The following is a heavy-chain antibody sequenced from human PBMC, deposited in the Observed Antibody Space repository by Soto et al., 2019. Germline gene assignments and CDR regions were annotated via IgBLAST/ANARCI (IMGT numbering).Heavy chain of an antibody. CDR1: GFTFSSYA. CDR3: ARGPGYYFDY. Sequence: PGGSLRLSCAASGFTFSSYAMHWVRQAPGKGLEYVLAISSNGGSTYYANSVKGRFTISRDNSKNTLYLQMGSLRAEDMAVYYCARGPGYYFDYWGQGT. J-gene: IGHJ4*02. V-gene: IGHV3-64*01. CDR2: ISSNGGST.